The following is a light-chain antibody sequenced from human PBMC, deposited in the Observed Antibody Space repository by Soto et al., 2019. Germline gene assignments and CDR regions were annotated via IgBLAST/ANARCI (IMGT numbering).Light chain of an antibody. Sequence: EIVLTQSPATLSVSPGDRATLSCRASQSVSSDLAWFQQKPGQAPRFLIYDASTRATGIPARFSGSGSETDFALTISRLQSEDFAIYYCQQYNNWPLTFGGGTKVEIK. V-gene: IGKV3-15*01. J-gene: IGKJ4*01. CDR3: QQYNNWPLT. CDR2: DAS. CDR1: QSVSSD.